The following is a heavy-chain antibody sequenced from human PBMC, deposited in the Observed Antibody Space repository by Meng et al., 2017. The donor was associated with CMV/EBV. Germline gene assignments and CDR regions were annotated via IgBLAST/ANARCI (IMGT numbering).Heavy chain of an antibody. CDR1: GFTFSCYA. V-gene: IGHV3-11*04. CDR3: ARDRAPTAIPAAIEWVVDAFDI. CDR2: ISSSGSTI. Sequence: GESLKISWAASGFTFSCYAMSWIRQAPGKGLEWVSYISSSGSTIYYADSVKGRFTISRDNAKNSLYLQMNSLRAEDTAVYYCARDRAPTAIPAAIEWVVDAFDIWGQGTMVTVSS. D-gene: IGHD2-2*01. J-gene: IGHJ3*02.